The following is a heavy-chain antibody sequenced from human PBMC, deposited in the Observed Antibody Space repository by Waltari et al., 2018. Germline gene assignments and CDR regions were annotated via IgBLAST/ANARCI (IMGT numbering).Heavy chain of an antibody. CDR1: GFSFDTHA. CDR3: ARGGFGTTYIFDH. V-gene: IGHV3-23*01. Sequence: EVHLLESGGGLVPPGGSLRLSCAASGFSFDTHAMTWVRQAPGQGLKGVSTISSSSAGTYYADSVKGRFTISRDNSKSAFYLQMDGLTVEDTAVYFCARGGFGTTYIFDHWGQGVLVTVSS. D-gene: IGHD3-10*01. CDR2: ISSSSAGT. J-gene: IGHJ4*02.